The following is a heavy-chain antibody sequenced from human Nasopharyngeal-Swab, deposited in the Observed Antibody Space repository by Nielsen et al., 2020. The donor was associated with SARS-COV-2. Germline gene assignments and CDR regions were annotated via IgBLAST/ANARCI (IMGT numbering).Heavy chain of an antibody. V-gene: IGHV2-5*01. CDR2: IYWNDDK. J-gene: IGHJ4*02. Sequence: WIRQPPGKALEWLALIYWNDDKRYSPSLKSRLTITKDTSKNQVVLTMTNMDPVDTATYYCAHRTYYYDSSGYYYVWDFDYWGQGTLVTVS. CDR3: AHRTYYYDSSGYYYVWDFDY. D-gene: IGHD3-22*01.